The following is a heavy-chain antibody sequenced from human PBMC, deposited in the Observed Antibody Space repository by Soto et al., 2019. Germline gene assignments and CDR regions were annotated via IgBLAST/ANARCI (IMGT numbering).Heavy chain of an antibody. CDR2: IYSSGST. V-gene: IGHV4-61*01. CDR3: ARVRTRGRGYYGMDV. J-gene: IGHJ6*02. CDR1: GGSVSSGSYS. D-gene: IGHD4-17*01. Sequence: QVQLQESGPGLVKPSETLSLTCTVSGGSVSSGSYSWSWIRQPPGKGLEWIGYIYSSGSTNYNPPRKSRVTISGDTSRNQFPLKRSSVNAADTAVDYCARVRTRGRGYYGMDVWGQGTTVTVSS.